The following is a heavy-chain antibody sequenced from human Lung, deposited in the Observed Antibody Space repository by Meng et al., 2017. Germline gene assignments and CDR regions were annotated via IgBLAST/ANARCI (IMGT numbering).Heavy chain of an antibody. J-gene: IGHJ4*02. CDR2: INHGGST. Sequence: QLQHGGAGLLRPSENPALTCAVYGGSISGSYWSWIRQSPAKGLEWIGKINHGGSTNYNPSPESRVTISVDTPKNHFSLRLTSMTVADTAVYYCARERHSTIIRGVIDFWGQGALVTVSS. V-gene: IGHV4-34*01. D-gene: IGHD3-10*01. CDR3: ARERHSTIIRGVIDF. CDR1: GGSISGSY.